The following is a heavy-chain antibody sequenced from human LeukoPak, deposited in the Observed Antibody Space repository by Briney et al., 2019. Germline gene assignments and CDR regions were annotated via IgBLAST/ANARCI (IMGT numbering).Heavy chain of an antibody. Sequence: ASVKVSCKASGYTFTCYYMHWVRQAPGQGLEWMGWINPNSGGTNYAQKFQGRVTMTRDTSISTAYMELSRLRSDDTAVYYCARPRSGKAQYGMDVWGQGTTVTVSS. CDR2: INPNSGGT. V-gene: IGHV1-2*02. J-gene: IGHJ6*02. CDR1: GYTFTCYY. CDR3: ARPRSGKAQYGMDV. D-gene: IGHD6-19*01.